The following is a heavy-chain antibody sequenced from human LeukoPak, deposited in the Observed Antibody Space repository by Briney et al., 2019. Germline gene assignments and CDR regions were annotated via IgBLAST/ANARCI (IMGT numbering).Heavy chain of an antibody. CDR3: ASSFCSGGTCYFVY. CDR1: GFTFSDYY. V-gene: IGHV3-11*01. CDR2: ISSRGGII. Sequence: GGSLRLSCAASGFTFSDYYMSWIRQAPGKGLEWLSFISSRGGIIKYADSVEGRFTISRDNSKNSMYLQINRLRGEDRAVYYCASSFCSGGTCYFVYWGQGTLVTVSS. D-gene: IGHD2-15*01. J-gene: IGHJ4*02.